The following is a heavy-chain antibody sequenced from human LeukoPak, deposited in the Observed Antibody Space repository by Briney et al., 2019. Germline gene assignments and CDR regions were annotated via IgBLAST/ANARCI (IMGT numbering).Heavy chain of an antibody. J-gene: IGHJ4*02. D-gene: IGHD4-17*01. Sequence: SVKVSCKASGGTFSSYAISWVRQAPEQGLEWMGGIIPIFGTANYAQKFQGRVTITADESTSTAYMELSSLRSEDTAVYYCARERANYGDYQFDYWGQGTLVTVSS. V-gene: IGHV1-69*13. CDR3: ARERANYGDYQFDY. CDR1: GGTFSSYA. CDR2: IIPIFGTA.